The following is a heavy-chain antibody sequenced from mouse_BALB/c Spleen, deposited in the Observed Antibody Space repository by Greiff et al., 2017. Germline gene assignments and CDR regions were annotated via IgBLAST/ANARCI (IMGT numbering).Heavy chain of an antibody. D-gene: IGHD2-14*01. CDR2: IDPANGNT. Sequence: VQLQQSGAELVKPGASVKLSCTASGFNIKDTYMHWVKQRPEQGLEWIGRIDPANGNTKYDPKFQGKATITADTSSNTAYLQLSSLTSEDAAVYYCARGYYRYDAGFYYAMDYWGQGTSVTVSS. CDR1: GFNIKDTY. V-gene: IGHV14-3*02. J-gene: IGHJ4*01. CDR3: ARGYYRYDAGFYYAMDY.